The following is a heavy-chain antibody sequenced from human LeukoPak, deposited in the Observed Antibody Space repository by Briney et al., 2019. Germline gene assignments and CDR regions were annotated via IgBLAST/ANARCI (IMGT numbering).Heavy chain of an antibody. J-gene: IGHJ5*02. Sequence: ASVKVSCKASGYTFTSYDINWVRQATGQGLEWLGWMNPNSGNTGYAQKFQGRVTITRNTSINTAYMELSSLTSEDTAVCYCARGRRWLRWLDPWGQGTLVTVSS. CDR2: MNPNSGNT. CDR3: ARGRRWLRWLDP. CDR1: GYTFTSYD. D-gene: IGHD6-19*01. V-gene: IGHV1-8*03.